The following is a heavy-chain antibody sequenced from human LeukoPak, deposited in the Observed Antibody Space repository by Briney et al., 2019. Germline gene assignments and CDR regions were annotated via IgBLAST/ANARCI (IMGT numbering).Heavy chain of an antibody. V-gene: IGHV1-2*04. CDR1: GYTFTGYY. D-gene: IGHD6-13*01. CDR2: INPNSGGT. CDR3: ARDPLPFIASRGYYFDY. J-gene: IGHJ4*02. Sequence: ASVKVSCKASGYTFTGYYMHWVRQAPGQGLEWMGWINPNSGGTNYAQKFQGWVTMTRDTSISTAYMELSRLRSDDTAVYYCARDPLPFIASRGYYFDYWGQGTLVTVSS.